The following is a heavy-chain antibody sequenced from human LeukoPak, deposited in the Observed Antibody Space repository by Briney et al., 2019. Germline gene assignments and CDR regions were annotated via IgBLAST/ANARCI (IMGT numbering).Heavy chain of an antibody. D-gene: IGHD4-23*01. CDR1: GYTLTELS. Sequence: ASVKVSCKVSGYTLTELSMHWVRQAPGKGLEWMGGFDPEDGETIYAQKFQGRVTMTEDTSTDTAYMELSSLRSEDTAVYYCARIEPDHYDYGGNGWYFDLWGRGTLVTVSS. CDR3: ARIEPDHYDYGGNGWYFDL. J-gene: IGHJ2*01. CDR2: FDPEDGET. V-gene: IGHV1-24*01.